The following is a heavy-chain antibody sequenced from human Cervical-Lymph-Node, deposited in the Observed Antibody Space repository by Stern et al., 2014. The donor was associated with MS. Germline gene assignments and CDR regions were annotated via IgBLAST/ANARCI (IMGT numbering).Heavy chain of an antibody. CDR1: GGTFSSSYA. CDR2: SIPMIGLA. V-gene: IGHV1-69*09. Sequence: QVQLVESGAEVKKPGSSVNVSCKASGGTFSSSYAVSWVRQAPGQGLEWMGRSIPMIGLANYAQKFQTRFTITADKSSSTVYMKLSSLTSEDTALYYCARGIVTNRPAATLHNLFDPWGQGTLVTVSS. CDR3: ARGIVTNRPAATLHNLFDP. J-gene: IGHJ5*02. D-gene: IGHD2-15*01.